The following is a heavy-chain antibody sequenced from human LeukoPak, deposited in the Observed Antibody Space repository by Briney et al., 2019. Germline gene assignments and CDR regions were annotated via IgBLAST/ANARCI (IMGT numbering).Heavy chain of an antibody. V-gene: IGHV4-59*01. D-gene: IGHD6-13*01. CDR2: IYYSGTT. J-gene: IGHJ4*02. CDR3: ARGVYIAAAQYGY. Sequence: TPSETLSLTCTVSGGSISSYYWSWIRQPPGKGLEWIGYIYYSGTTNYNPPLKSRVTIAVDTSKNQFSLKLSSVTAADTAVYYCARGVYIAAAQYGYWGQGTLVTVSS. CDR1: GGSISSYY.